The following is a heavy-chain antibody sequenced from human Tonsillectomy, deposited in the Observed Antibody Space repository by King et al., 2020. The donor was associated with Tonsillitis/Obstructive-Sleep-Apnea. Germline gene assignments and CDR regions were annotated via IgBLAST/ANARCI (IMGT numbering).Heavy chain of an antibody. V-gene: IGHV3-64D*06. J-gene: IGHJ6*04. Sequence: VQLVESGGGLVQPGGSLRLSCSASGFTFSSYAMHWVRQAPGKGLEYVSAISSNGGSTYYADSVKGRFTISRDNSKNTLELQMSSRRAEDTAVYYCVKGGSYVRVVDVWGKGTTVTVSS. CDR3: VKGGSYVRVVDV. D-gene: IGHD1-26*01. CDR1: GFTFSSYA. CDR2: ISSNGGST.